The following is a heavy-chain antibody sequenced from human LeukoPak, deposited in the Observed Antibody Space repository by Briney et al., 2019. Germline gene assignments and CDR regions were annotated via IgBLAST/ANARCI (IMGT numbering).Heavy chain of an antibody. CDR2: INHSGST. V-gene: IGHV4-34*01. J-gene: IGHJ5*02. D-gene: IGHD3-16*01. CDR1: GGSFSGYY. CDR3: AATNVYVRGAVWFDP. Sequence: SETLSLTCAVYGGSFSGYYWSWIRQPPGKGLEWIGEINHSGSTNYNPSLKSRVTISVDTSKNQFSLKLSSVTAADTAVYYCAATNVYVRGAVWFDPWGQGTLVTVSS.